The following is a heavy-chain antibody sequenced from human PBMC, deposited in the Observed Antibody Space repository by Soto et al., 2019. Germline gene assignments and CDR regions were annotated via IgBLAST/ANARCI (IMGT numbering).Heavy chain of an antibody. D-gene: IGHD2-15*01. Sequence: QVQLVQSGAEVKKPGASVKLSCKASGYTFTSYYIHCVRQAPGQGLEWLGIINPSGAGTGYAQKFQGRVTMTRDTSTNTVYMELSSLRSEDTAVYYCARASGGYCSGGRCYFDYWGQGTLVTVSS. CDR1: GYTFTSYY. CDR3: ARASGGYCSGGRCYFDY. V-gene: IGHV1-46*01. CDR2: INPSGAGT. J-gene: IGHJ4*02.